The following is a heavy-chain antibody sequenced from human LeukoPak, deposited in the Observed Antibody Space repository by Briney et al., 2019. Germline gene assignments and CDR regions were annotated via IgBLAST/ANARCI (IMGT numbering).Heavy chain of an antibody. D-gene: IGHD1-7*01. CDR1: GFTFSGSA. CDR2: IRSKAHSYAT. J-gene: IGHJ6*03. CDR3: TIPPNWNYGTRYYYYYMDV. Sequence: GGSLRLSCAASGFTFSGSAMQWVRQASGKGLEWVGRIRSKAHSYATAYAASVKGRFTISRDDSKNTAYLQMNSLKTEDTAVYYCTIPPNWNYGTRYYYYYMDVWGKGTTVTVSS. V-gene: IGHV3-73*01.